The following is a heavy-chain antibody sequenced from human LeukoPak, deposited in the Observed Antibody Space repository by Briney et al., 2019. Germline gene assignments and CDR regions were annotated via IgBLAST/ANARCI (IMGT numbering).Heavy chain of an antibody. J-gene: IGHJ4*02. V-gene: IGHV1-8*01. CDR1: GYTFTSYD. D-gene: IGHD2-21*01. CDR2: MNPNSGNT. Sequence: ASVKVSCKASGYTFTSYDINWVRQATGQGLEWMGWMNPNSGNTGYAQKFQGRVTMTRNTSISTAYMELSSLRSEDTAVYYCARGANAAYCGGDCYKSDYWGQGTLVTVSS. CDR3: ARGANAAYCGGDCYKSDY.